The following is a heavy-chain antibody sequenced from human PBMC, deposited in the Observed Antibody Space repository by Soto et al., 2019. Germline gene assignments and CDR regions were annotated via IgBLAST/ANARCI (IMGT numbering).Heavy chain of an antibody. CDR1: GFTFSSYS. J-gene: IGHJ4*02. D-gene: IGHD3-3*01. Sequence: GGSLRLSCAASGFTFSSYSMNWVRQAPGKGLEWVSSISSSSSYIYYADSVKGRFTISRDNAKNSLYLQMNSLRAEDTAVYYCARDQVLRFLEWTLPDYWGQGTLVTVSS. CDR2: ISSSSSYI. V-gene: IGHV3-21*01. CDR3: ARDQVLRFLEWTLPDY.